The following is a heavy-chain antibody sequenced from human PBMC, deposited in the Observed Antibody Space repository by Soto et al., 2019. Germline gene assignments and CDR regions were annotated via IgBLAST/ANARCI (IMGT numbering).Heavy chain of an antibody. CDR2: ISAYNGNT. V-gene: IGHV1-18*01. D-gene: IGHD3-10*01. Sequence: ASVKVSCKASGYTFTSYGISWVRQAPGQGLEWMGWISAYNGNTNYAQKLQGRVTMTTDTSTSTAYMELRSLRSDDTAVYYCARDKGSSESYYYYGMDVWGQGTTVTVSS. CDR3: ARDKGSSESYYYYGMDV. CDR1: GYTFTSYG. J-gene: IGHJ6*02.